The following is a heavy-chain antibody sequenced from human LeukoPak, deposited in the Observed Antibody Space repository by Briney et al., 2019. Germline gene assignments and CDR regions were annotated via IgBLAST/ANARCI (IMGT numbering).Heavy chain of an antibody. CDR3: ARRPRTIFYYMDV. V-gene: IGHV1-69*13. Sequence: GASVKVSCKASGYTFSSYGISWVRQAPGQGLEWMGGIIPIFGTANYAQKFQGRVTITADESTSTAYMELSSLRSEDTAVYYCARRPRTIFYYMDVWGKGTTVTVSS. J-gene: IGHJ6*03. D-gene: IGHD1/OR15-1a*01. CDR2: IIPIFGTA. CDR1: GYTFSSYG.